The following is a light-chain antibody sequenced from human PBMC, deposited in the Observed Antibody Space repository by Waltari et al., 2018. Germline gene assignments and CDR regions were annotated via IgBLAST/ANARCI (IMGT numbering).Light chain of an antibody. CDR1: QSVGTY. V-gene: IGKV3-11*01. CDR3: QQRRNWPLT. CDR2: DAS. Sequence: SCRASQSVGTYLAWYQQRPGQSPRLLIYDASYRATGIPARFSGIGSETDFTLTISSLQPEDFAVYYCQQRRNWPLTFGGGTRVQI. J-gene: IGKJ4*01.